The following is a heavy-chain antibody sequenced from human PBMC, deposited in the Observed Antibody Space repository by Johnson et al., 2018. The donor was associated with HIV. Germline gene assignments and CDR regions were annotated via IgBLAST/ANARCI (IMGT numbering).Heavy chain of an antibody. J-gene: IGHJ3*01. D-gene: IGHD5-18*01. V-gene: IGHV3-30*14. CDR1: GFLFSRYA. Sequence: QVQLVESVGGVVQPGRSLRLSCAASGFLFSRYAMHWVRQAPGKGLEWVAVISYDGSNKYYADSVKGRFTISRDNSKNTLYLQMNSLRADDTAVYYCARGYSYGFVLSWGQGTMVTVSP. CDR2: ISYDGSNK. CDR3: ARGYSYGFVLS.